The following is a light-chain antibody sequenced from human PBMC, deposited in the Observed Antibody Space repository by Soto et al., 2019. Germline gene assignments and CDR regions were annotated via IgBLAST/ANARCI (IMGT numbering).Light chain of an antibody. V-gene: IGLV2-14*01. Sequence: QSVLPQPASVSGSPGQSITISCTGTSSDVGGYNYVSWYQQHPGKAPKLMIYDVSNRPSGVSNRFSGSKSGNTASLTISGLQAEDEADYYCSSYTSSTTRVFGTGTKLTVL. CDR1: SSDVGGYNY. CDR2: DVS. J-gene: IGLJ1*01. CDR3: SSYTSSTTRV.